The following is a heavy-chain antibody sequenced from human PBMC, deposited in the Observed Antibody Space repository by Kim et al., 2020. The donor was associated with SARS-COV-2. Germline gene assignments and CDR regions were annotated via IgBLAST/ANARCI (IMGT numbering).Heavy chain of an antibody. CDR3: ARRHSSSGYFDY. Sequence: SETLSLTCAVSGGSVGSGAYYWSWIRQHPGQGLEWIGYIYSSGSTYYNPPLKSRATVSQDTSKNQFSLKLTSVTAADTAVYYCARRHSSSGYFDYWGQGT. D-gene: IGHD6-13*01. V-gene: IGHV4-31*11. J-gene: IGHJ4*02. CDR1: GGSVGSGAYY. CDR2: IYSSGST.